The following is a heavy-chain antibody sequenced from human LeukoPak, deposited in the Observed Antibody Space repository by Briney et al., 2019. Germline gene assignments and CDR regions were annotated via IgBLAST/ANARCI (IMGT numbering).Heavy chain of an antibody. J-gene: IGHJ6*02. V-gene: IGHV7-4-1*02. Sequence: ASVKVSCKASGYTFTSYAMNWVRQAPGQGLEWMGWINTNTGNPTYAQGFTGRFVFSLDTSVSTAYLQISSLKAEDTAVYYCARGVEAWELNIGSEIPWGFYYYGMDVWGQGTTVTVSS. CDR2: INTNTGNP. D-gene: IGHD1-26*01. CDR3: ARGVEAWELNIGSEIPWGFYYYGMDV. CDR1: GYTFTSYA.